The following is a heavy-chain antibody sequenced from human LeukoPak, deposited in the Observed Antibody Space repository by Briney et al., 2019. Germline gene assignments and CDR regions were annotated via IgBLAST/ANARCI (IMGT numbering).Heavy chain of an antibody. J-gene: IGHJ4*02. Sequence: GVSLRLPCAASGFTFSTYTMNWVRQAPGKGLEWVSSISSSSGYIYYADSVKGRFTISRDNAKSSLSLQMNSLRAEDTAVYYCARDPYDDYDYWGQGTLVTVSS. V-gene: IGHV3-21*01. D-gene: IGHD4-17*01. CDR3: ARDPYDDYDY. CDR1: GFTFSTYT. CDR2: ISSSSGYI.